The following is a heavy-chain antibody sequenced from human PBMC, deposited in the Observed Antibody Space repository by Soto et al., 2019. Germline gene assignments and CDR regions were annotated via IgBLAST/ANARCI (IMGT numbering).Heavy chain of an antibody. D-gene: IGHD2-2*01. CDR3: ARNGDCTSGICYVGWFDP. CDR1: GGSMRNDDW. V-gene: IGHV4-4*02. CDR2: ISHYGNT. Sequence: QVQLQESGPGLVEPSGILSLTCGVSGGSMRNDDWWSWVRQTPGKGLEWIGEISHYGNTNYNPSRQGRVTMSRDTSKNQFFLKVRSLTAADTAMYYCARNGDCTSGICYVGWFDPWGQGTLVSVSS. J-gene: IGHJ5*02.